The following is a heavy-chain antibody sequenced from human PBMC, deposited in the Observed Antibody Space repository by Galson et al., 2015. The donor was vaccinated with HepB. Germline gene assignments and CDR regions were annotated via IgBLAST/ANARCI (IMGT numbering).Heavy chain of an antibody. V-gene: IGHV3-53*01. CDR3: AQLGTGY. CDR2: IHGGNNR. D-gene: IGHD6-13*01. J-gene: IGHJ4*02. CDR1: GFSIRSHY. Sequence: SLRLSCAASGFSIRSHYMNWVRQAPGKGLEWVSVIHGGNNRYYADSVKGRFTLSRDDSINTLLLQMNSLRVEDTAVYYCAQLGTGYWGQGTLVTVSS.